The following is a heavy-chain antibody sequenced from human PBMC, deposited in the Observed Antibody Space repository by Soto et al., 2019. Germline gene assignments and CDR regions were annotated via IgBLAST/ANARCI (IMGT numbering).Heavy chain of an antibody. CDR3: ARERSAAGTGWFDP. J-gene: IGHJ5*02. V-gene: IGHV1-2*02. CDR2: INPNSGGT. CDR1: GYTFTGYY. Sequence: GASVKVSCKASGYTFTGYYMHWVRQAPGQGLEWMGWINPNSGGTGYAQKFQGRVTMTRNTSISTAYMDLSSLRSEDTAVYYCARERSAAGTGWFDPWGQGTLVTVSS. D-gene: IGHD6-13*01.